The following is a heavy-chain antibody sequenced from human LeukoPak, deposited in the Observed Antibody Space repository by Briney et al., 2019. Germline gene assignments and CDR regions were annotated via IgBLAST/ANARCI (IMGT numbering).Heavy chain of an antibody. CDR2: IIPIFGTA. D-gene: IGHD6-6*01. Sequence: ASVKVSCKASGGTFSSYAISWVRQAPGQGLEWMGGIIPIFGTANYAQKFQGRVTITADESTSTAYMELSSLRSEDTAVYYCATSSSSVFHALDYWGQGTLVTVSS. J-gene: IGHJ4*02. CDR1: GGTFSSYA. V-gene: IGHV1-69*13. CDR3: ATSSSSVFHALDY.